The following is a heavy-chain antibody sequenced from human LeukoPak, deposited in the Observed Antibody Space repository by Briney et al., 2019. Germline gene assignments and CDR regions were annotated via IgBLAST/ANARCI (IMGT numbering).Heavy chain of an antibody. D-gene: IGHD3-9*01. V-gene: IGHV3-33*01. Sequence: GGSLRLSCAASGFTFSSYGMHWVRQAPGKGLEWVAVIWYDGSNKYYADSVKGRFTISRDNSKNTLYLQMNSLIAEDTAVYYCAREDKYLRYFDWLQEYYFDYWGQGTLVTVSS. CDR3: AREDKYLRYFDWLQEYYFDY. J-gene: IGHJ4*02. CDR1: GFTFSSYG. CDR2: IWYDGSNK.